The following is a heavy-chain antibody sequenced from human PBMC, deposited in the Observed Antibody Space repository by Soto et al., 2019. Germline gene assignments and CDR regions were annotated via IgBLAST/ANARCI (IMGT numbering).Heavy chain of an antibody. V-gene: IGHV3-30-3*01. CDR1: GFTFSSYA. Sequence: QVQLVESGGGVVQPGRSLRLSCAASGFTFSSYAIHWVRQAPGKGLEWVAVISYDGSNKYYADSVKGRFTISRDNSKNTMYLQLKSLRAEDTAIDDCERGGVTGSQYYYDSNGCCQGNYGGQGSAATITS. CDR3: ERGGVTGSQYYYDSNGCCQGNY. D-gene: IGHD3-22*01. CDR2: ISYDGSNK. J-gene: IGHJ4*02.